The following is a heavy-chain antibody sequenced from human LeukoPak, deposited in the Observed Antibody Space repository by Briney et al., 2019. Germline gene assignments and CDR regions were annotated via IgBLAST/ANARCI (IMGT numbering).Heavy chain of an antibody. CDR1: GGTFSSYA. CDR2: IIPIFGTA. CDR3: AREEHYYDSSGYRYDY. Sequence: SVKVSCKASGGTFSSYAISWVRQAPGQGLEWMGGIIPIFGTANYAQKFQGRVTITADESTSTAYMELSSLGSEDTAVYYCAREEHYYDSSGYRYDYWGQGTLVTVSS. D-gene: IGHD3-22*01. J-gene: IGHJ4*02. V-gene: IGHV1-69*01.